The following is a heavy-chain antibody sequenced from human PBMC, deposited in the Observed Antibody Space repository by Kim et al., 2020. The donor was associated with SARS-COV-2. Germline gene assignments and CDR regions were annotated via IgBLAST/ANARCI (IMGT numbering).Heavy chain of an antibody. CDR1: GFTFSNAW. Sequence: GSLRLSCAASGFTFSNAWMSWVRQAPGKGLEWVGRIKSKTDGGTTDYAAPVKGRFTISRDDSKNTLYLQMNSLKTEDTAVYYCTTDTRNTYGSGSYYNVDYWGQGTLVTVSS. CDR2: IKSKTDGGTT. CDR3: TTDTRNTYGSGSYYNVDY. D-gene: IGHD3-10*01. V-gene: IGHV3-15*01. J-gene: IGHJ4*02.